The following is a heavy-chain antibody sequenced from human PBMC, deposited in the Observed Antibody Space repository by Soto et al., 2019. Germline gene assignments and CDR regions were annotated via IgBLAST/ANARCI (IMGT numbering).Heavy chain of an antibody. CDR2: IYHSGST. V-gene: IGHV4-30-4*01. CDR1: GCSISSGDYY. J-gene: IGHJ5*02. D-gene: IGHD6-6*01. Sequence: PSGTLALTFTVSGCSISSGDYYWGGILQPPGKGLEWIGYIYHSGSTYYNPSLKSRVTISVNTSKNQFSLKLSSVTAADTAVYYCARERPDGARLDPWGQGTQVTVSS. CDR3: ARERPDGARLDP.